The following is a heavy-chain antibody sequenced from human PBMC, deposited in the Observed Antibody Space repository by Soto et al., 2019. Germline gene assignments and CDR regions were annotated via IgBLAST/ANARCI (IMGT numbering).Heavy chain of an antibody. CDR2: IYYSVTT. J-gene: IGHJ4*02. CDR3: ARGSGRYYRFFDY. D-gene: IGHD3-10*01. Sequence: QVQLQESGPGLVKPSQTLSLTCTVSGGSISSGGYYWSWIRQHPGKGLEWIGHIYYSVTTYYNPSLKSGVSISVDTSKNPYSLKLSYATAANTAVYYCARGSGRYYRFFDYWGQGTLVNVSS. CDR1: GGSISSGGYY. V-gene: IGHV4-31*03.